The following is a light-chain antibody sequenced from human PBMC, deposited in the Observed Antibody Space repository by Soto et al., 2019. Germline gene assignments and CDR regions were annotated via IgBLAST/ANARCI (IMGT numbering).Light chain of an antibody. V-gene: IGLV3-9*01. CDR1: NIGSKN. CDR3: QVWDSSTCV. CDR2: RDS. J-gene: IGLJ1*01. Sequence: SYELTQPLSVSVALGQTARITCGGNNIGSKNVHWYQQKPDQAPVLVIYRDSNRPSGIPERFSGSNSGNTATLTISRAQAGDEADYYCQVWDSSTCVFGTGTKLTVL.